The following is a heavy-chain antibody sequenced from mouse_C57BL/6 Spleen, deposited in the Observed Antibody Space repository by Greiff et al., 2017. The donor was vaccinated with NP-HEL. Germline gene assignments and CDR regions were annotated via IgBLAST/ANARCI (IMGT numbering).Heavy chain of an antibody. CDR3: ARRPYGSSYEAWFAY. CDR1: GFTFSDYG. D-gene: IGHD1-1*01. Sequence: EVQLVESGGGLVKPGGSLKLSCAASGFTFSDYGMHWVRQAPEKGLEWVAYISSGSSTIYYADTVKGRFTISRDNAKNTLFLQMTSLRSEDTAMYYCARRPYGSSYEAWFAYWGQGTLVTVSA. J-gene: IGHJ3*01. CDR2: ISSGSSTI. V-gene: IGHV5-17*01.